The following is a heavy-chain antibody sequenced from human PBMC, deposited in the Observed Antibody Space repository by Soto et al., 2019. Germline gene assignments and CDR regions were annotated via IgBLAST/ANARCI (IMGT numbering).Heavy chain of an antibody. CDR1: GFTFSSYA. CDR2: ISGSGGST. D-gene: IGHD3-9*01. V-gene: IGHV3-23*01. CDR3: AKRLYDILTGCAIDY. Sequence: EVQLLESGGGLVQPGGSLRLSCAASGFTFSSYAMSWVRQAPGKGLEWVSAISGSGGSTYYADSVKGRFTISRDNSKNAVYLQRKSVGGEDTAVYYCAKRLYDILTGCAIDYWGQGTLVTVSS. J-gene: IGHJ4*02.